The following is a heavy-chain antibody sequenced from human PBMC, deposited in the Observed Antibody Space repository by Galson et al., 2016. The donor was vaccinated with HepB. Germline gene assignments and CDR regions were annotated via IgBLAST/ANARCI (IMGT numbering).Heavy chain of an antibody. CDR1: GFTFSAYS. CDR3: AREGGHNYRYTDY. Sequence: SLRLSCAASGFTFSAYSMQWVRQAPGKGLEYVSHINTNGGSTFYANSVRGRFTLSRDNSKNTLYLQMGGLTAEDMAGYYCAREGGHNYRYTDYWGQGTLVTVSS. J-gene: IGHJ4*02. CDR2: INTNGGST. V-gene: IGHV3-64*01. D-gene: IGHD3-16*02.